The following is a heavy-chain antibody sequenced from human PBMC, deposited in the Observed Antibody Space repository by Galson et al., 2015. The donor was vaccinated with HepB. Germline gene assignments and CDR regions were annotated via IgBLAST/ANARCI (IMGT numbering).Heavy chain of an antibody. Sequence: SVKVSCKASGGTFGSYAISWVRQAPGQGLEWMGGIIPIFDTPNYAQKFQGRVTITADKSTSTAYMELSSLRSEDTAVYYCAREGDRYNYFDYWGQGTLVTVSS. J-gene: IGHJ4*02. CDR3: AREGDRYNYFDY. D-gene: IGHD3-16*01. V-gene: IGHV1-69*06. CDR1: GGTFGSYA. CDR2: IIPIFDTP.